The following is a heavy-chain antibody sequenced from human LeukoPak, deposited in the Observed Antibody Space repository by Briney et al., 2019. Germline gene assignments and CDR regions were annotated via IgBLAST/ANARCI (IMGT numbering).Heavy chain of an antibody. D-gene: IGHD5-12*01. CDR3: ARSVVATNWFDP. Sequence: GGSLRLSCAASGFTVSSNYMSWVRQAPGKGLEWVSVIYSGGSTYYADSVKGRFTISRDNSKNTLYLQMNSLRAEDTAVYYCARSVVATNWFDPWGQGTLVTVSS. CDR1: GFTVSSNY. J-gene: IGHJ5*02. CDR2: IYSGGST. V-gene: IGHV3-53*01.